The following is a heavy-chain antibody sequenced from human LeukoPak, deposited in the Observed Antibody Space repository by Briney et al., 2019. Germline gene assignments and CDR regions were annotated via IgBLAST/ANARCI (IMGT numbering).Heavy chain of an antibody. CDR3: TSQAGYSSSWET. D-gene: IGHD2-2*01. CDR1: GFTFSGSA. Sequence: GGSLRLSCAASGFTFSGSAMHWVRQAPGKGLEWVGRMRSKANNYATGYSTSVIGRFTISRDDSKNIRYLEMSSLKIEDTAVYFCTSQAGYSSSWETWGQGTLVTVSS. V-gene: IGHV3-73*01. J-gene: IGHJ5*02. CDR2: MRSKANNYAT.